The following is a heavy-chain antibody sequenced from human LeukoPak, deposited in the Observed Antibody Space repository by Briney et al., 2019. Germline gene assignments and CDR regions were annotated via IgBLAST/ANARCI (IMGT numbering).Heavy chain of an antibody. V-gene: IGHV4-39*01. CDR2: AYYSGKT. D-gene: IGHD1-26*01. CDR3: ARRLGGSYYDLFDY. CDR1: GGSVSSRPYY. J-gene: IGHJ4*02. Sequence: SETLSLTCTVSGGSVSSRPYYWGWIRQAPELGLEWIGTAYYSGKTYYNLSLKSRVTISVDTSKNQFSLKLNSVTAADTAVYYCARRLGGSYYDLFDYWGQGILVTVSS.